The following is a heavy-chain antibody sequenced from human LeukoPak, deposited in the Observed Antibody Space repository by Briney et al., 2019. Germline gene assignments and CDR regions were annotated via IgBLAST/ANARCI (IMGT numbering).Heavy chain of an antibody. CDR1: GFTFSSYG. Sequence: AGGFLRLSCAASGFTFSSYGMHWVRQAPGKGLEWVAVISYDGSNKYYADSVKGRFTISRDNSKNTLYLQMNSLRAEDTAVYYCAKAPYYYDSSGYYYEGGYFDYWGQGTLVTVSS. D-gene: IGHD3-22*01. CDR3: AKAPYYYDSSGYYYEGGYFDY. CDR2: ISYDGSNK. J-gene: IGHJ4*02. V-gene: IGHV3-30*18.